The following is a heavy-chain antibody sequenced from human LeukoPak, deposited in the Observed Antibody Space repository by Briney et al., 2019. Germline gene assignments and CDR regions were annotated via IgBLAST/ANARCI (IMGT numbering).Heavy chain of an antibody. J-gene: IGHJ4*02. V-gene: IGHV3-23*01. Sequence: GGSLRLSCEASGFSLSNYAMSWVRQAPGKGLEWVSVISGSGVTSYYADSVKGRFTISRDNSKNTLYLQMNSLRAEDTAVYYCAKGPPSIAVAGLFDYRGQGSLVTVSS. D-gene: IGHD6-19*01. CDR3: AKGPPSIAVAGLFDY. CDR1: GFSLSNYA. CDR2: ISGSGVTS.